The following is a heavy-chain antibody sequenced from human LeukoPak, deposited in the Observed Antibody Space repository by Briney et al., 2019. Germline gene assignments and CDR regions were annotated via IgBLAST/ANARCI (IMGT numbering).Heavy chain of an antibody. D-gene: IGHD4-17*01. CDR3: VSDSKLRGLLPGSYDT. V-gene: IGHV3-9*03. CDR1: GGNISSCA. Sequence: PGGSLRLSCTVSGGNISSCAMHGGRLRPGKGLELVSGISWNYGLIEYVDSVKGRFTIYRDNAKNSLYLQMARLTTDDMGLCFCVSDSKLRGLLPGSYDTWGQGTLVTVSS. J-gene: IGHJ5*02. CDR2: ISWNYGLI.